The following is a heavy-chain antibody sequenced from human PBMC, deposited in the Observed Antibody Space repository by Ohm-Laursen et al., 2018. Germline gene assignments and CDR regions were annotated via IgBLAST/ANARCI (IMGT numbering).Heavy chain of an antibody. Sequence: LSLTCAASGFTFSDYAMHWVRQAPGKGLEWVSGLMWNSGRREYADSVKGRFTISRDNTKNSLYLQMNSLRTEDTAVYYCARIGDLDDFWSGPDAFDIWGQGTMVTVSS. CDR2: LMWNSGRR. CDR3: ARIGDLDDFWSGPDAFDI. J-gene: IGHJ3*02. V-gene: IGHV3-9*01. D-gene: IGHD3-3*01. CDR1: GFTFSDYA.